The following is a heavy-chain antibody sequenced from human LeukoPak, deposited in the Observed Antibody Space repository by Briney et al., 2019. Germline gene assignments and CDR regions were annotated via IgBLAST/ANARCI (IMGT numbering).Heavy chain of an antibody. Sequence: GGSLRLSCAACGFTFSSYAMTWVRQAPGKGLEWVSSISGSGGSTSYADSVKGRFTISRDNSKNTLYLQMNSLRAEDTALYYCAKPYSGTILTGWFDPWGQGTLVTVCS. CDR3: AKPYSGTILTGWFDP. CDR1: GFTFSSYA. J-gene: IGHJ5*02. D-gene: IGHD3-9*01. CDR2: ISGSGGST. V-gene: IGHV3-23*01.